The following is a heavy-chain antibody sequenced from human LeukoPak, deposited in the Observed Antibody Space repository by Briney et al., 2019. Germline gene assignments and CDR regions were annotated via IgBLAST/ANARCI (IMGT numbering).Heavy chain of an antibody. D-gene: IGHD3-10*01. V-gene: IGHV7-4-1*02. CDR2: INTNTGNP. CDR1: GYTFTTFP. Sequence: ASVKVSCKPSGYTFTTFPINWVRQAPGQGLEWMGWINTNTGNPTYAQGFTGRFVFSLDTSVSTAYLQISSLKAEDTAVYYCAREWVRSTFYYGMDVWGQGTTVTVSS. CDR3: AREWVRSTFYYGMDV. J-gene: IGHJ6*02.